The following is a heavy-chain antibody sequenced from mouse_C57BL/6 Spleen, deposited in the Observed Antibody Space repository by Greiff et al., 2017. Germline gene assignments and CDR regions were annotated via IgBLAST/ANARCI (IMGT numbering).Heavy chain of an antibody. J-gene: IGHJ1*03. D-gene: IGHD2-1*01. CDR2: IYPGDGDT. V-gene: IGHV1-82*01. CDR3: ARRRATMADWYFDV. Sequence: VQLQESGPELVKPGASVKISCKASGYAFSSSWMNWVKQRPGKGLEWIGRIYPGDGDTNYNGKFKGKATLTADKSSGTAYMQLSSLTSEDSAVYFCARRRATMADWYFDVWGTGTTVTVSS. CDR1: GYAFSSSW.